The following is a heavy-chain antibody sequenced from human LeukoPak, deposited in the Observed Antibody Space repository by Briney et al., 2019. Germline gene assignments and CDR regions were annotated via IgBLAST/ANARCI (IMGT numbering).Heavy chain of an antibody. V-gene: IGHV4-61*01. CDR3: ARLVTRGYYDSSGRRIDASDI. CDR2: IYYSGST. Sequence: SETLSLTCTVSGGSLSSNSYYWGWIRQPPGKGLEWIGYIYYSGSTNYNPSLKSRVTISVDTSKNQFSLKLSSVTAADTAVYYCARLVTRGYYDSSGRRIDASDIWGQGTMVTVSS. J-gene: IGHJ3*02. CDR1: GGSLSSNSYY. D-gene: IGHD3-22*01.